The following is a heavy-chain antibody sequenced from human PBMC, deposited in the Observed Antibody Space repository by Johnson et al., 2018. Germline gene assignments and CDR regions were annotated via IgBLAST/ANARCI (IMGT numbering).Heavy chain of an antibody. Sequence: QVQLVESGAEVKKPGSSVKVSCKASGGTFSSYAISWVRQAPGQGLEWMGWISAYNGNKNYAQKLQGRVTMTTDTSTSTAYMELRSLRSDDTAVYYCARVLVGATGDAFDIWGPGTMVTVSS. CDR2: ISAYNGNK. CDR1: GGTFSSYA. V-gene: IGHV1-18*01. CDR3: ARVLVGATGDAFDI. J-gene: IGHJ3*02. D-gene: IGHD1-26*01.